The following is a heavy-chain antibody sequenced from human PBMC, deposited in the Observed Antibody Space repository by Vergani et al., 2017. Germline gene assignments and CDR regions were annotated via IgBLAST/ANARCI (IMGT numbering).Heavy chain of an antibody. J-gene: IGHJ3*02. D-gene: IGHD2-21*02. V-gene: IGHV3-23*01. CDR3: AKAKDCADAFDI. CDR2: ISGSGDST. Sequence: EVQLLESGGGLVQPGGSLRLSCAASGFTFSSYAMSWVRQAPGKGLEWVSAISGSGDSTYYADSVEGRFTISRDKSKNTRYVQMNSLSAEDTAVYYWAKAKDCADAFDIWGQGTMVTVSS. CDR1: GFTFSSYA.